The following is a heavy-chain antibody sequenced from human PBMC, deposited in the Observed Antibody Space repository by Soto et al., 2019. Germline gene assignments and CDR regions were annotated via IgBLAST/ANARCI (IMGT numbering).Heavy chain of an antibody. CDR2: IYWDDEK. J-gene: IGHJ4*02. CDR3: AHRAYFDSGKQFDY. V-gene: IGHV2-5*02. Sequence: QITLKESGPPLVKPTQTLTLTCTFSGFSLSTSGVGVGWIRQPPGKALEWLAIIYWDDEKRYSPSLKTRLTVTKDTSKNQVVRTMTNVDPVDTATYYCAHRAYFDSGKQFDYWGQGTLVSVSS. D-gene: IGHD3-10*01. CDR1: GFSLSTSGVG.